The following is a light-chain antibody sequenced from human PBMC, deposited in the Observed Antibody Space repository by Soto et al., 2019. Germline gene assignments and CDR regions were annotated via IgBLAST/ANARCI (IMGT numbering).Light chain of an antibody. Sequence: DIVMTQSPLSLPVTPGEPASFSCRSSRSLLHSNGYNYLDWYLQKPGQSPQLLIYLGSNRASGVPDRFSGSGSGTDFTLKISRLEAEDVGIYYCMQALQAPYTFGQGTRLEIK. CDR2: LGS. J-gene: IGKJ2*01. V-gene: IGKV2-28*01. CDR3: MQALQAPYT. CDR1: RSLLHSNGYNY.